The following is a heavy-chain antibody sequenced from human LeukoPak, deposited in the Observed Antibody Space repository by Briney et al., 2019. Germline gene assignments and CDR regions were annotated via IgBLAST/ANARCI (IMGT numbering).Heavy chain of an antibody. CDR1: AYTFTNYG. Sequence: ASVKVSCKASAYTFTNYGVSWVRQAPGQGLEWMGWITPYNGNTNYAQKLRGRVTLTTDTSTTTAYMELKSPRSDDTAVYYCARDTGYGDYYFDYWGQGTLVTVSS. CDR2: ITPYNGNT. J-gene: IGHJ4*02. CDR3: ARDTGYGDYYFDY. D-gene: IGHD4-17*01. V-gene: IGHV1-18*01.